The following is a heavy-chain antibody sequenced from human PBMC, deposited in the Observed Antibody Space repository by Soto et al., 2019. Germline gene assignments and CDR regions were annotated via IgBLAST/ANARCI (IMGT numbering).Heavy chain of an antibody. CDR1: GGFIDSGAYY. D-gene: IGHD3-10*01. CDR3: ARDPDRLGLYYYYGMDV. V-gene: IGHV4-30-4*01. CDR2: IYYDGNS. J-gene: IGHJ6*02. Sequence: SETLSLTCTVSGGFIDSGAYYWSWIRQPPGKGLEWIGYIYYDGNSYYNPSLKSRITISVDTSKNQFSLKLRSVTAADSAVYYCARDPDRLGLYYYYGMDVWGQGTTVTVSS.